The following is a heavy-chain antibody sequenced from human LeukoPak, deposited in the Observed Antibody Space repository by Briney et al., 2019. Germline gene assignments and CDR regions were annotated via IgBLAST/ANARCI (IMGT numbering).Heavy chain of an antibody. CDR3: ARGAQVIVLMVYAIAFDY. CDR1: GFTFSSYG. V-gene: IGHV3-30*03. Sequence: GGSLRLSCAASGFTFSSYGMHWVRQAPGKGLEWVAVISYDGSNKYYADSVKGRFTISRDNSKNTLYLQMNSLRAEDTAVYYCARGAQVIVLMVYAIAFDYWGQGTLVTVSS. D-gene: IGHD2-8*01. CDR2: ISYDGSNK. J-gene: IGHJ4*02.